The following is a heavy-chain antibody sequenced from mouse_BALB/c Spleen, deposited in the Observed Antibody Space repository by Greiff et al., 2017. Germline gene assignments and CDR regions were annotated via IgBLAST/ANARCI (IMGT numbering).Heavy chain of an antibody. CDR2: IWTGGGT. V-gene: IGHV2-9-2*01. CDR3: VRDRRRGYDDAMDY. J-gene: IGHJ4*01. CDR1: GFSLTSYD. D-gene: IGHD2-14*01. Sequence: QVQLKQSGPGLVAPSQSLSITCTVSGFSLTSYDISWIRQPPGKGLEWLGVIWTGGGTNYNSAFMSRLSISKDNSKSQVFLKMNSLQTDDTAIYYCVRDRRRGYDDAMDYWGQGTSVTVSS.